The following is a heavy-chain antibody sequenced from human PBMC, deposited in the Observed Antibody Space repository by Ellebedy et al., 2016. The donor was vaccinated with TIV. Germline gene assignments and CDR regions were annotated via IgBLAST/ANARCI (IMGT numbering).Heavy chain of an antibody. D-gene: IGHD3-22*01. V-gene: IGHV3-48*03. Sequence: GESLKISCAASGFTFSGFEMNWVRQAPGKGLEWVSYISSGASTIDYADSVKGRFTISRDNAKNSLYLQMNSLRAEDTAVYYCARDRSGYGFDYWGQGTLVTVSS. CDR1: GFTFSGFE. CDR3: ARDRSGYGFDY. J-gene: IGHJ4*02. CDR2: ISSGASTI.